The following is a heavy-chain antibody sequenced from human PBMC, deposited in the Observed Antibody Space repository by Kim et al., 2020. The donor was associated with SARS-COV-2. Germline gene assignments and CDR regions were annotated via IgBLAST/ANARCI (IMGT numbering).Heavy chain of an antibody. D-gene: IGHD1-26*01. CDR3: AKRWEQRWGHFDF. Sequence: YADSVKGRFTMSRANSKDTLYLQMNRLRAEDTAVYYCAKRWEQRWGHFDFWGRGTLVTVSS. J-gene: IGHJ4*02. V-gene: IGHV3-30*02.